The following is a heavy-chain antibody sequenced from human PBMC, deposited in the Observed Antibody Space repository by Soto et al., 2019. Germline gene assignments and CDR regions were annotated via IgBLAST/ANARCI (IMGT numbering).Heavy chain of an antibody. J-gene: IGHJ4*02. V-gene: IGHV4-31*03. D-gene: IGHD3-22*01. Sequence: SETLSLTCTVSGGSISSRGYYWSWIRQHPGKGLEWIGYIYYSGSTYYNPSLKSRVTISVDTSKNQFSLKLSSVTAADTAVYYCARDDYYDSSGYCPFGYWGRGTMVTVYS. CDR3: ARDDYYDSSGYCPFGY. CDR2: IYYSGST. CDR1: GGSISSRGYY.